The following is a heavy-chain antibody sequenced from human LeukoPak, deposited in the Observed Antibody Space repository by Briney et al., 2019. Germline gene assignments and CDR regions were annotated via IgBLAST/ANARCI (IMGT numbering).Heavy chain of an antibody. V-gene: IGHV3-7*01. Sequence: GGSLRLSCAASGFTFTGYWMTWVRQAPGKGLEWVAIIKQDGSEKYYVDSVKGRFTISRDNTKNSLYPQMNSLRAEDTAVYFCAGGGGWVFDLWGQGTLVTVSS. J-gene: IGHJ4*02. CDR1: GFTFTGYW. CDR2: IKQDGSEK. D-gene: IGHD6-19*01. CDR3: AGGGGWVFDL.